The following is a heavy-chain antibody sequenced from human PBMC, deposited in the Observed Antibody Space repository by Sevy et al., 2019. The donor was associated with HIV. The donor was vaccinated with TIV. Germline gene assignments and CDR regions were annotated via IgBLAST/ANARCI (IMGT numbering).Heavy chain of an antibody. J-gene: IGHJ5*02. CDR3: AREGSDFWSGHYSGGAGYNWFDP. D-gene: IGHD3-3*01. Sequence: ASVKVSCKASGYTFTNYGISWVRQAPGQGLEWMGWISTYNGNTHFAQKLQGRVTMTTDTSTSTAHMGVRSLRSDDTAVYYCAREGSDFWSGHYSGGAGYNWFDPWGQGTLVTVSS. CDR2: ISTYNGNT. CDR1: GYTFTNYG. V-gene: IGHV1-18*01.